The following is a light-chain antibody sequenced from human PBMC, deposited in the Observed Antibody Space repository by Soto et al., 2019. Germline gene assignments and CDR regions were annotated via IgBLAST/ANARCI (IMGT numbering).Light chain of an antibody. CDR1: SSDVGGYNY. V-gene: IGLV2-14*03. Sequence: QSALTQPASVSGSPGQSITISCTGASSDVGGYNYVSWYQQHPGKAPKLMIYDVSNRPSGVSNRFSGSKSDNTASLTISGLQGEDEADYYCSSYAASNNFYFVFGGGTKLTVL. J-gene: IGLJ3*02. CDR3: SSYAASNNFYFV. CDR2: DVS.